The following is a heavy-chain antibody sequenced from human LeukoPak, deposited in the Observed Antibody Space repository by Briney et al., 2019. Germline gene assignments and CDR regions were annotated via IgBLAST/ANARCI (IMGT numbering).Heavy chain of an antibody. D-gene: IGHD2-21*02. CDR3: ARAPPLAYCGGYCYSDAFDI. V-gene: IGHV1-69*13. CDR1: VGTFSSYA. CDR2: IIPIFGTA. Sequence: GASVKVSCKASVGTFSSYAICWVRQAPGPGLEWMGGIIPIFGTANYAQEFQGRVTITADESTSTAYMELSSLRSEDTAVYYCARAPPLAYCGGYCYSDAFDIWGQGTMVTVSS. J-gene: IGHJ3*02.